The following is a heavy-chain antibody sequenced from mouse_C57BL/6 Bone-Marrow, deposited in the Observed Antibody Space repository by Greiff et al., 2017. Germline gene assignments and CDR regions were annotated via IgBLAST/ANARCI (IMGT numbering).Heavy chain of an antibody. D-gene: IGHD1-2*01. CDR2: IDPEDGET. V-gene: IGHV14-2*01. J-gene: IGHJ1*03. CDR3: APHYYGKGFDV. Sequence: VQLQQSGAELVKPGASVKLSCTASGFNIKDYYMHWVKQRTEQGLEWIGRIDPEDGETKYDPKFQGKATITADTSSNTAYLQLSSLTSEDTAVYYCAPHYYGKGFDVWGTGTTVTVSS. CDR1: GFNIKDYY.